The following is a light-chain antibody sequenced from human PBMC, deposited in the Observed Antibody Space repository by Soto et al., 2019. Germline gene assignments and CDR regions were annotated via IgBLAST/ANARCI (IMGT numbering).Light chain of an antibody. J-gene: IGLJ3*02. CDR1: SSDVGGYYY. V-gene: IGLV2-14*01. CDR2: QVS. CDR3: ISYIPSTTTHWV. Sequence: QSALTQPASVSGSPGQSITISCTGTSSDVGGYYYVSWYQHHPGKAPKLMIYQVSNRPSGVSNRFSGSKSGNTASLTISGLQAEDEADYYCISYIPSTTTHWVFGGGTKLTVL.